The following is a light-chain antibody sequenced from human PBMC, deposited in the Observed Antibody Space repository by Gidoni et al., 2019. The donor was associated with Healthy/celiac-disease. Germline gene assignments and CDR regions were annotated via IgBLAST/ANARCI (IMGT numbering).Light chain of an antibody. Sequence: QSALTQPASVSGSPVQSITISCTGTSSDVGIYNLVSWYQQHPGKAPKLMIYEGSKRPSGVSNRFSGSKSGNTASLTISGLQAEDEADYYCCSYAGSSTVFGGGTKLTVL. CDR3: CSYAGSSTV. CDR2: EGS. J-gene: IGLJ2*01. CDR1: SSDVGIYNL. V-gene: IGLV2-23*01.